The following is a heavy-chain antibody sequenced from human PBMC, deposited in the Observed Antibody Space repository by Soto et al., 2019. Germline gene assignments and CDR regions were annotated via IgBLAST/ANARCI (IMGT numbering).Heavy chain of an antibody. CDR3: ARLELRYFDWLPSSDAFDI. Sequence: QVQLQQWGAGLLKPSETLSLTCAVYGGSFSGYYWSWIRQPPGKGLEWIGEINHSGSTNYNPSLKSRVTISVDTSKNQFSVKLSSVTAADTAVYYCARLELRYFDWLPSSDAFDIWGQGTMVTVSS. CDR1: GGSFSGYY. J-gene: IGHJ3*02. CDR2: INHSGST. D-gene: IGHD3-9*01. V-gene: IGHV4-34*01.